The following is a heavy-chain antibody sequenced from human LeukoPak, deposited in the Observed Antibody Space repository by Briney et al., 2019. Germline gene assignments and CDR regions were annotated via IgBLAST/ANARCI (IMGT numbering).Heavy chain of an antibody. D-gene: IGHD3-10*01. CDR1: GFTFSGSA. CDR3: AKTFSFGSDSSYVTFDK. CDR2: IRSKTNNYAT. J-gene: IGHJ5*02. V-gene: IGHV3-73*01. Sequence: GGSLRLPCAASGFTFSGSAMHWVRQASGKGLEWVGRIRSKTNNYATAYAASVKGRFTISRDDSKNTAYLQMNSLSPEDTAVYYCAKTFSFGSDSSYVTFDKWGQGTLVTVSS.